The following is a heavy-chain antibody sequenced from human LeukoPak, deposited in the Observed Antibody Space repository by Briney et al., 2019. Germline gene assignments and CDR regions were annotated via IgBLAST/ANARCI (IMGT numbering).Heavy chain of an antibody. CDR1: GYTFTGYY. V-gene: IGHV1-2*02. CDR2: INPNSGGT. CDR3: ARSYDFWSGASFTIIDY. D-gene: IGHD3-3*01. J-gene: IGHJ4*02. Sequence: ASVKVSCKASGYTFTGYYMHWVRQAPGQGLEWMGWINPNSGGTNYAQKFQGRVTMTRDTSISTAYMELSRLRSDDTAVYYCARSYDFWSGASFTIIDYWGQGTLVTVSS.